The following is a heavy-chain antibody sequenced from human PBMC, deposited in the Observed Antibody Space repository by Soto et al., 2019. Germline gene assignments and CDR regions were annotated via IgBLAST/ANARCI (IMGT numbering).Heavy chain of an antibody. J-gene: IGHJ4*02. CDR3: ARVFTTVATPVGLVDY. CDR2: IKQDGSEK. CDR1: GFTFSSYW. D-gene: IGHD4-17*01. V-gene: IGHV3-7*01. Sequence: EVPLVESGGGLVQPGGSLRLSCAASGFTFSSYWMSWVRQAPGKGLEWVANIKQDGSEKYYVDSVKGRFTISRDNAKNSLYLQMNSLRAEDTAVYYCARVFTTVATPVGLVDYWGQGTLVTVSS.